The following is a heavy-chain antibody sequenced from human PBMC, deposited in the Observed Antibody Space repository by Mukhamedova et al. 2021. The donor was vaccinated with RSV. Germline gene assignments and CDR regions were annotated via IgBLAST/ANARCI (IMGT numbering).Heavy chain of an antibody. J-gene: IGHJ4*02. CDR3: TTVSPMGGSYTY. V-gene: IGHV3-15*01. Sequence: GGTTDYAAPVKGRFTISRDDSKNTPYLQMNSLKTEDTAVYSCTTVSPMGGSYTYWGQGTLVTVSS. CDR2: GGTT. D-gene: IGHD1-26*01.